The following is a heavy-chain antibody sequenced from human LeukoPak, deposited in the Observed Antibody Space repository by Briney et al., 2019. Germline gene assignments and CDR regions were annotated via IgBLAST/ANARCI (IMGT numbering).Heavy chain of an antibody. J-gene: IGHJ6*02. D-gene: IGHD5-24*01. CDR2: INPNSGGT. CDR3: ARDGRWLQVYYYYYYGMDV. V-gene: IGHV1-2*02. CDR1: GYTFTGYY. Sequence: GASVKVSCKASGYTFTGYYMHWVRQAPGQGLEWMGWINPNSGGTNYAQKFQGRVTMTRDTSISTAYMELSRLRSDDTAVYYCARDGRWLQVYYYYYYGMDVWGQGTTVTVSS.